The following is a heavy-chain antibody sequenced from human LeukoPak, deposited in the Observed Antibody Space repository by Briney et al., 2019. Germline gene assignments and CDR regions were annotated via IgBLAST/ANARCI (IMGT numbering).Heavy chain of an antibody. CDR3: ARIRGGNNYHFDY. V-gene: IGHV1-2*02. CDR2: ISPNSGDT. D-gene: IGHD1-26*01. CDR1: GYTFTGYL. Sequence: ASVKVSRKASGYTFTGYLMHWVRQAPGQGLVWMGWISPNSGDTKYAQKFQGRVTMTRDTSITTAYMELSRLTSDDTAVYYCARIRGGNNYHFDYWGQGTLVTVSS. J-gene: IGHJ4*02.